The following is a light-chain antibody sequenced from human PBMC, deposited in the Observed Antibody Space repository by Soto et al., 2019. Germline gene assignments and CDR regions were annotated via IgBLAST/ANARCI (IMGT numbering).Light chain of an antibody. CDR3: QQLNSYPIT. CDR1: QGLSSY. Sequence: DIQLTQSPSFLSASVGDRVTITCRASQGLSSYLAWSQQKPGMAPKLLIYSTSTLQSGVPARFSGSASGTEFTLTISSLQPEDFATYYCQQLNSYPITFGPGTKVDI. CDR2: STS. V-gene: IGKV1-9*01. J-gene: IGKJ3*01.